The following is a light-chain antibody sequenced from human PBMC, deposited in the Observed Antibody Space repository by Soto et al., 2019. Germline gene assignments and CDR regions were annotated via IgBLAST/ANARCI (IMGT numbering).Light chain of an antibody. J-gene: IGLJ2*01. V-gene: IGLV2-11*01. CDR3: CSYAGNYTLL. CDR1: SRDVGIYNY. CDR2: DVT. Sequence: QSALTQPHSVSGSPGQSVTVSCTGTSRDVGIYNYVSWYQQRPGTAPKVMIYDVTKRPSGVPDRFSGSKSANTASLTISGLQADDEADYYCCSYAGNYTLLFGGGTKLTVL.